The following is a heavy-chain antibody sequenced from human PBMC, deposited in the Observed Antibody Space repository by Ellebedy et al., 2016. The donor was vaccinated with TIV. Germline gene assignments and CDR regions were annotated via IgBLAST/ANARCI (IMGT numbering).Heavy chain of an antibody. Sequence: ASVKVSXXASGYTFTSYGISWVRQAPGQGLEWMGWISGYNGNTNGNRKYGQKVQGRVTMTTDTSTSTAYMELRSLRSDDTAVYYCARENSNGWFWDYWGQGTLVTVSS. D-gene: IGHD2/OR15-2a*01. CDR1: GYTFTSYG. CDR3: ARENSNGWFWDY. V-gene: IGHV1-18*01. CDR2: ISGYNGNTNGNR. J-gene: IGHJ4*02.